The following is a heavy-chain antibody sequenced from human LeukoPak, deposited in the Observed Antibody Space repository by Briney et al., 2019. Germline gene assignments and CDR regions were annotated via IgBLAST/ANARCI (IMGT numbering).Heavy chain of an antibody. J-gene: IGHJ4*02. CDR2: ISGSGGST. V-gene: IGHV3-23*01. CDR3: AKDYYYGSGSYYTEFDY. Sequence: PGGSLRLSCAASGFTFSNYGMHWVRQAPGKGLEWVSAISGSGGSTYYADSVKGRFIISRDNSKNTLYLQMNSLRAEDTAVYYCAKDYYYGSGSYYTEFDYWGQGTLVTVSS. D-gene: IGHD3-10*01. CDR1: GFTFSNYG.